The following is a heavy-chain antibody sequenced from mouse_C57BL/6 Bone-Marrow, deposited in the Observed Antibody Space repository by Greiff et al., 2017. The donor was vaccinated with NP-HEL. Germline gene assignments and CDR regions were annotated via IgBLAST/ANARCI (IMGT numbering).Heavy chain of an antibody. CDR3: ARSDVYCGSSGYFDV. CDR1: GYTFTSYW. J-gene: IGHJ1*03. CDR2: IDPTSGGT. D-gene: IGHD1-1*01. Sequence: QVQLKQPGAELVKPGASVKLSCKASGYTFTSYWMHWVKQRPGRGLEWIGRIDPTSGGTKYNEKFKSKATLTVDKPSSTAYMQLSSLTSEDSAVYYCARSDVYCGSSGYFDVWGTGTTVTVSS. V-gene: IGHV1-72*01.